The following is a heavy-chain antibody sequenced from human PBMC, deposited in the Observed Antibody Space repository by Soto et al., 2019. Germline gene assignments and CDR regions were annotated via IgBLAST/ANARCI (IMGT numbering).Heavy chain of an antibody. CDR2: IYYSGST. V-gene: IGHV4-30-4*01. D-gene: IGHD3-22*01. CDR3: ARDGAPFYYDSSGYSP. CDR1: GGSISSGDYY. J-gene: IGHJ5*02. Sequence: TSETLSLTCTVSGGSISSGDYYWSWIRQPPGKGLEWIGYIYYSGSTYYNPSLKSRVTISVDTSKNQFSLKLSSVTAADTAVYYCARDGAPFYYDSSGYSPWGQGTLVTVSS.